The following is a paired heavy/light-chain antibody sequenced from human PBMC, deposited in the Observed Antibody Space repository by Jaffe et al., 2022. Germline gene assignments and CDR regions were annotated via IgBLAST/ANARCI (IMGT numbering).Light chain of an antibody. CDR1: QSVSTS. CDR2: DAS. V-gene: IGKV3-11*01. Sequence: EVVLTQSPATLSLSPGERATLSCRASQSVSTSLAWFQQKLGQAPRLLIYDASNRATGIPARFSGSGSGTDFTLTISSLEPEDFAVYYCQQRSDWPRTFGQGTKLEIK. CDR3: QQRSDWPRT. J-gene: IGKJ2*01.
Heavy chain of an antibody. Sequence: QVQLQESGPGLMKPSETLSLTCTVSGGSFSVSYWGWIRQPPGKGLEYIGNIYNSVITRYSPSLESRVTISVDTSKNQLSLRLTSVTAADTAVYYCVKFGTGGWPDSWGQGTLATVSS. D-gene: IGHD6-19*01. J-gene: IGHJ5*01. V-gene: IGHV4-59*01. CDR3: VKFGTGGWPDS. CDR1: GGSFSVSY. CDR2: IYNSVIT.